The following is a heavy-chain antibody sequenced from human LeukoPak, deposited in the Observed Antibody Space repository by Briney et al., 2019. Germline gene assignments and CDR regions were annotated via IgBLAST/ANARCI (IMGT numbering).Heavy chain of an antibody. Sequence: SDTLSLTCAVSGYSISSSNWWGWIRQPPGKGLEWIGYIYYSGSTYYNPSLKSRVTMSVDTSKNQFTLKLSSVTAVDTAVYYCARDHRAAYCGGDCYSAFDYWGQGTLVTVSS. CDR1: GYSISSSNW. CDR3: ARDHRAAYCGGDCYSAFDY. CDR2: IYYSGST. J-gene: IGHJ4*02. D-gene: IGHD2-21*02. V-gene: IGHV4-28*03.